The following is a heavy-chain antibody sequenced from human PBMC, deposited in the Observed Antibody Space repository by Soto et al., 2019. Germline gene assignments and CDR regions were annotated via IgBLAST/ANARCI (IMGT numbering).Heavy chain of an antibody. CDR2: IYYSGST. CDR3: ARGRAYCSGGSCYQNWFDP. Sequence: QVQLQESGPGLVKPSETLSLTCTVSGGSISSYYWSWIRQPPGKGLEWIGYIYYSGSTNYNPSLKSRGTISVDTSKNQFSLKLSSVTAADTAVYYCARGRAYCSGGSCYQNWFDPWGQGTLVTVSS. CDR1: GGSISSYY. V-gene: IGHV4-59*01. D-gene: IGHD2-15*01. J-gene: IGHJ5*02.